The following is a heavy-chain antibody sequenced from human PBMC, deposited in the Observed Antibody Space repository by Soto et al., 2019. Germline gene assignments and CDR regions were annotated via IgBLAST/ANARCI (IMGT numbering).Heavy chain of an antibody. CDR2: INPRGGIT. CDR1: GYTFTSYY. D-gene: IGHD3-22*01. CDR3: ARGHYYYSSGLHYYYYGMDV. Sequence: ASVKVSGKASGYTFTSYYMHWVRQAPGQVLECRGIINPRGGITSYXXKFQVRVXXTGDASTSTGXVELSXVRSEDTAVYYCARGHYYYSSGLHYYYYGMDVXX. J-gene: IGHJ6*02. V-gene: IGHV1-46*01.